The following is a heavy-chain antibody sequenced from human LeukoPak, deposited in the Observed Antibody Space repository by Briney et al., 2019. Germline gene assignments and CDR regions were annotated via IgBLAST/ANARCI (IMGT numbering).Heavy chain of an antibody. CDR3: ARVLYWNYWWFDP. CDR1: GGSFSDYS. Sequence: SETLSLTCAVYGGSFSDYSWTWIRQPPGKGLEWIGEINHSGGTNHNPSLMSRVIMSVDTSKNQFSLKVSSVTAADTAVYYCARVLYWNYWWFDPWGQGTLVTVSS. D-gene: IGHD1-7*01. V-gene: IGHV4-34*01. CDR2: INHSGGT. J-gene: IGHJ5*02.